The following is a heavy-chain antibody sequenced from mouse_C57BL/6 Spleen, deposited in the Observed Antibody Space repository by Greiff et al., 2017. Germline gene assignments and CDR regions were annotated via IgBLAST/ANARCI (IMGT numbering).Heavy chain of an antibody. Sequence: QVQLKESGPGLVAPSQRLSITCTVSGFSLTSYGVDWVRQSPGKGLEWLGVIWGVGSTNYNSALKSRLSISKDNSKSQVFLKMNSLQTDDTAMYYCARAYYGSSPYYAMDYWGQGTSVTVSS. CDR3: ARAYYGSSPYYAMDY. CDR1: GFSLTSYG. J-gene: IGHJ4*01. D-gene: IGHD1-1*01. V-gene: IGHV2-6*01. CDR2: IWGVGST.